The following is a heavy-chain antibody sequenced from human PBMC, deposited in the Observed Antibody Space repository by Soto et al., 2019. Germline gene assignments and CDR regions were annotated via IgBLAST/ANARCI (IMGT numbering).Heavy chain of an antibody. Sequence: EVQLVESGGGLVQPGRSLRLSCAASGFTFDDYAMHWVRQAPGKGLEWVSGISWNGGSIGYADSVKGRFTISRDNAKNSLYLQMNSLRAEDTALYYCAKGACSGGSCYSGYYFDYWGQGTLVTVSS. V-gene: IGHV3-9*01. CDR1: GFTFDDYA. D-gene: IGHD2-15*01. CDR2: ISWNGGSI. CDR3: AKGACSGGSCYSGYYFDY. J-gene: IGHJ4*02.